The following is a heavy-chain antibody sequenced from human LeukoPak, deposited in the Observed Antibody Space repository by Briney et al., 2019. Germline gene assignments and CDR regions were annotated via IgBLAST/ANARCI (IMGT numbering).Heavy chain of an antibody. CDR3: ARGPRDSSGWYGGWFDP. J-gene: IGHJ5*02. V-gene: IGHV4-4*07. CDR1: GVSISIYY. CDR2: IYTSGST. Sequence: SETLSLTCTVSGVSISIYYWSWIRQPAGKGLEWIGRIYTSGSTKYNTSLKSRVTMSVDTSKNQFSLKLSSVTAADTAVYYCARGPRDSSGWYGGWFDPWGQGTLVTVSS. D-gene: IGHD6-19*01.